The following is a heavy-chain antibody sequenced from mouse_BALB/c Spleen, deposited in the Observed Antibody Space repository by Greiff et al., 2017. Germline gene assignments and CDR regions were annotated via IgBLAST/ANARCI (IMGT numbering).Heavy chain of an antibody. CDR3: TRDTMIDY. D-gene: IGHD2-4*01. CDR1: GFPFSSYT. CDR2: ISSGGSYT. Sequence: EVMLVESGGGLVKPGGSLKLSCAASGFPFSSYTMSWVRQTPEKRLEWVATISSGGSYTYYPDSVKGRFTISRDNAKNTLYLKMGRLKSEDTAMYYCTRDTMIDYWGQGTTLTVSS. V-gene: IGHV5-6-4*01. J-gene: IGHJ2*01.